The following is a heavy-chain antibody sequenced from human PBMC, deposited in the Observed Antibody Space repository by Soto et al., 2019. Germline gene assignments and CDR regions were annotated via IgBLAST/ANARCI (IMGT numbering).Heavy chain of an antibody. D-gene: IGHD2-2*01. CDR3: WDYCSRSYCYDWFDP. J-gene: IGHJ5*02. CDR1: CGSIGSSCYY. CDR2: LYYTGTT. Sequence: PAETLSLTCGVSCGSIGSSCYYFVWILQPPGKGLEWIGSLYYTGTTYYNSSLKSRVTISTDKYQNQFSLRLSSVTAADTAVYDCWDYCSRSYCYDWFDPWGQGTLVTVSS. V-gene: IGHV4-39*01.